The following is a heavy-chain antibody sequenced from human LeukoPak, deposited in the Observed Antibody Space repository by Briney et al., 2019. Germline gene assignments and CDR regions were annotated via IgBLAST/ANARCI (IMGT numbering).Heavy chain of an antibody. Sequence: GGSLRLSCAASGFTVSSNYMSWVRRAPGKGLEWVSVIYSGGSTYYADSVKGRFTISRDNSKNTLYLQMNSLRAEDTAVYYCARATGDRDPDFFDYWGQGTLVTVSS. CDR2: IYSGGST. CDR3: ARATGDRDPDFFDY. V-gene: IGHV3-53*01. CDR1: GFTVSSNY. D-gene: IGHD7-27*01. J-gene: IGHJ4*02.